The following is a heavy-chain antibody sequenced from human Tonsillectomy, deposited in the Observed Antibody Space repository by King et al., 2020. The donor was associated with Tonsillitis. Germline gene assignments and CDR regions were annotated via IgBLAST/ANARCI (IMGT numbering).Heavy chain of an antibody. D-gene: IGHD2-15*01. J-gene: IGHJ6*01. V-gene: IGHV1-2*02. CDR2: INPNSGGT. CDR3: AREFVVVAATEYYYYYGVDV. Sequence: VQLVESGAEVKKPGASVKVSCKASGYTFTGFYMHWVRQAPGQGLEWMGCINPNSGGTNYAQKFQGRVAMTRDTSISTVYMELSRLRSDDTAIYYCAREFVVVAATEYYYYYGVDVWGQGTTVTVSS. CDR1: GYTFTGFY.